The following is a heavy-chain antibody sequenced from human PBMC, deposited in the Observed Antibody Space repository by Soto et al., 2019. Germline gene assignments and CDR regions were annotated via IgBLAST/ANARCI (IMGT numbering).Heavy chain of an antibody. J-gene: IGHJ4*02. CDR2: IYSSGST. CDR3: ARSPPAWGPFIDY. Sequence: PSETLSLTCTVSGDSISNYYWSWIRQPPGKELEWIGYIYSSGSTNYNPSLKSRVAISLDMSKNQFSLRLSSVTAADTAVYYCARSPPAWGPFIDYWGQGTMVTVYS. D-gene: IGHD7-27*01. CDR1: GDSISNYY. V-gene: IGHV4-59*01.